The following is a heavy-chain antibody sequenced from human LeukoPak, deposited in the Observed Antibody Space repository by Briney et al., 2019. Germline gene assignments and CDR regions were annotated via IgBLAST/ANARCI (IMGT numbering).Heavy chain of an antibody. CDR1: GYTFTSYY. D-gene: IGHD4-17*01. Sequence: ASVKVSCKASGYTFTSYYMHWVRQAPGQGLEWMGWINPNSGGTNYAQKFQGRVTMTRDTSASTAYMELSSLRSEDTAVYYCARGSTVTQIHYWGQGTLVTVSS. CDR2: INPNSGGT. CDR3: ARGSTVTQIHY. V-gene: IGHV1-2*02. J-gene: IGHJ4*02.